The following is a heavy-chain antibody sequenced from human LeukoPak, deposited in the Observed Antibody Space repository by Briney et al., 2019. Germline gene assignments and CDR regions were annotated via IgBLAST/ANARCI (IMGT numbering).Heavy chain of an antibody. J-gene: IGHJ4*02. CDR1: GFTFSNAW. Sequence: PGGSLRLSCAGSGFTFSNAWMSWVRQAPGKGLEWVGRIKSKSDGGTTDYAAPVKGRFTMSRDDSENTVSLQMNSLKIEDTAVYYCTQGVAKAYSWGQGTLVTVSS. CDR2: IKSKSDGGTT. CDR3: TQGVAKAYS. D-gene: IGHD5-12*01. V-gene: IGHV3-15*01.